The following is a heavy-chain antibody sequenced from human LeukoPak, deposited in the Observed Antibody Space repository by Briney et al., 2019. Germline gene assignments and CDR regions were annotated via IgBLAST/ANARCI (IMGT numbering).Heavy chain of an antibody. J-gene: IGHJ4*02. D-gene: IGHD3-22*01. CDR1: GFTFSSYA. CDR2: ISYDGSNK. CDR3: AKGPGYYDSSGYN. Sequence: GGSLRLSCAASGFTFSSYAMHWVRQAPGKGLEWVAVISYDGSNKYYADSVKGRFTISRDNSKNTLYLQMNSLRAEDTAVYYCAKGPGYYDSSGYNWGQGTLVTVSS. V-gene: IGHV3-30*04.